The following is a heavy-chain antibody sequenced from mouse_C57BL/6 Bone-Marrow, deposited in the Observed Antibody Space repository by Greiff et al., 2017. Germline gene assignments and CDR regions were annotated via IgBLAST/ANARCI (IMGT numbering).Heavy chain of an antibody. CDR2: IDPEHGET. D-gene: IGHD2-4*01. CDR1: GFNITDYY. CDR3: TKYDYWYYFDY. V-gene: IGHV14-2*01. Sequence: VQLQQSGAELVKPGASVKLSCTASGFNITDYYMHWVKQRTEQGLEWIGRIDPEHGETKYAANFQGQATITADTSSNTAYLPLSSLTSEDTAVYCCTKYDYWYYFDYWGQGTTLTVSS. J-gene: IGHJ2*01.